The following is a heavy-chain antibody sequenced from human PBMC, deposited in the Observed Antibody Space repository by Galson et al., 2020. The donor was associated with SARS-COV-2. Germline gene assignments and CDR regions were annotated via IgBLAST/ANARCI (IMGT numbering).Heavy chain of an antibody. J-gene: IGHJ1*01. CDR2: INSDGSST. V-gene: IGHV3-74*01. D-gene: IGHD6-19*01. CDR1: GFTFSSYW. CDR3: ARADSSGWPAHEYFQH. Sequence: GESLKISCAASGFTFSSYWMHWVRQAPGKGLVWVSRINSDGSSTSYADSVKGRFTISRDNAKNTLYLQMNSLRAEDTAVYYCARADSSGWPAHEYFQHWGQGTLVTVSS.